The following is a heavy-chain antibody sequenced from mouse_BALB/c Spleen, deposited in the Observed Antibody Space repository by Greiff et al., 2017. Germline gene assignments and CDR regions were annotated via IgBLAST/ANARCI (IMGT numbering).Heavy chain of an antibody. CDR2: ISSGGGST. Sequence: EVQGVESGGGLVKPGGSLKLSCAASGFAFSSYDMSWVRQTPEKRLEWVAYISSGGGSTYYPDTVKGRFTISRDNAKNTLYLQMSSLKSEDTAMYYWARSMNWDAMDYWGQGTSVTVSS. D-gene: IGHD4-1*01. CDR3: ARSMNWDAMDY. CDR1: GFAFSSYD. J-gene: IGHJ4*01. V-gene: IGHV5-12-1*01.